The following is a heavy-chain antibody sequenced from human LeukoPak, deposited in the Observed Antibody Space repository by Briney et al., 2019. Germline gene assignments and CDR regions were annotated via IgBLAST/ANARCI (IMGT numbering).Heavy chain of an antibody. CDR1: GFTFSTYG. Sequence: GGSLRLSCAASGFTFSTYGMHWVHQAPGKGLEYVSGIGPDGGTTYYAKSVKGRFTISRDNSKSMVYLQMGSLTADDMAVYYCARGAQLTDYWGQGTLVTVSS. CDR3: ARGAQLTDY. J-gene: IGHJ4*02. V-gene: IGHV3-64*01. D-gene: IGHD6-13*01. CDR2: IGPDGGTT.